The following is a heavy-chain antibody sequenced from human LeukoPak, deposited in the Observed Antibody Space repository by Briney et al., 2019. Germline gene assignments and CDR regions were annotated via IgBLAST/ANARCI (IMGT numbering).Heavy chain of an antibody. CDR2: IKQDGSEK. CDR3: ARDRTVPAYYYYYYMDV. J-gene: IGHJ6*03. Sequence: GGSLRLSCAASGFTFSSYWMSWVRQAPGKGLEWVANIKQDGSEKYYVDSVKGRFSISRDNAKNSLYLQMNSLRAEDTAVYYCARDRTVPAYYYYYYMDVWGKGTTVTISS. D-gene: IGHD4-17*01. V-gene: IGHV3-7*01. CDR1: GFTFSSYW.